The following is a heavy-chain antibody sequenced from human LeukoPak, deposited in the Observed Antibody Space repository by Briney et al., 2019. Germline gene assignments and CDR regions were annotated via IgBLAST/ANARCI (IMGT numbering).Heavy chain of an antibody. Sequence: GGALRLSCAASGFSFSSYCMHWVREAPGKGLEWVAVISYDGSNKFYADSVKGRFTISRDNSKNTLYLQMNSLRAEDTAVYYCAKLGYSSGWYDFQIDAFDFWGQGTMVTVSS. CDR2: ISYDGSNK. CDR1: GFSFSSYC. D-gene: IGHD6-19*01. CDR3: AKLGYSSGWYDFQIDAFDF. J-gene: IGHJ3*01. V-gene: IGHV3-30*18.